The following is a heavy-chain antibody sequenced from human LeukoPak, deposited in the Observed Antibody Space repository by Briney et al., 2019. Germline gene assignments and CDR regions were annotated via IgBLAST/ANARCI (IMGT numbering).Heavy chain of an antibody. CDR3: ARGAKRYFDL. J-gene: IGHJ2*01. CDR1: GGSISSSSYY. Sequence: SETLSLTCTVSGGSISSSSYYWGWIRQPPGKGLEWIGSIYYSGSTYYNPSLKSRVTTSVDTSKNQFSLKLSSVTAADTAVYYCARGAKRYFDLWGRGTPVTVSS. CDR2: IYYSGST. V-gene: IGHV4-39*01.